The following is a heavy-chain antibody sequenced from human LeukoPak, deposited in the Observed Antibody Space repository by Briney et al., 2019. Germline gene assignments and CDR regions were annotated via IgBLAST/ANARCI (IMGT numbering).Heavy chain of an antibody. J-gene: IGHJ4*02. CDR1: GGSISSGGYY. Sequence: PSETLSLTCTVSGGSISSGGYYWSWIRQPPGKGLEWIGYIYYSGSTNYNPSLKSRVTISVDTSKNQFSLKLSSVTAADTAVYYCARGRYYYDSSGYRGSPLTFDYWGQGTLVTVSS. V-gene: IGHV4-61*08. CDR3: ARGRYYYDSSGYRGSPLTFDY. D-gene: IGHD3-22*01. CDR2: IYYSGST.